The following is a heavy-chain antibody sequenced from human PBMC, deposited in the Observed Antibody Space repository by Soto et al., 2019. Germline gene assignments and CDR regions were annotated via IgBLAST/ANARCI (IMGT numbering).Heavy chain of an antibody. V-gene: IGHV1-3*04. J-gene: IGHJ5*02. CDR1: GITYTTYA. Sequence: QVQLVQSGAEVKKPGASVKVACKASGITYTTYAIHWVRQAPGQGLEWMGWINTGNGNTRYSQRFQGRVTLTTDTSASTAYMDVSSPTSEDTAGYYCARAISGYVSWGQGTLITVSS. CDR2: INTGNGNT. D-gene: IGHD5-12*01. CDR3: ARAISGYVS.